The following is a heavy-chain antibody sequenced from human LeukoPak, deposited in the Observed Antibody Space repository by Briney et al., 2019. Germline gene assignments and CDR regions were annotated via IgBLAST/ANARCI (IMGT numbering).Heavy chain of an antibody. CDR2: ICYSGST. D-gene: IGHD5-24*01. CDR3: ARTPVEMATIGAFDI. Sequence: SETLSLTCTVSGGSISSYYWNWVRQPPGKGLEWVGCICYSGSTNYNPYLTSRSTISVDTYKNQFSLKLSSVPAADTAVYYCARTPVEMATIGAFDIWGQGTMVSVSS. V-gene: IGHV4-59*01. CDR1: GGSISSYY. J-gene: IGHJ3*02.